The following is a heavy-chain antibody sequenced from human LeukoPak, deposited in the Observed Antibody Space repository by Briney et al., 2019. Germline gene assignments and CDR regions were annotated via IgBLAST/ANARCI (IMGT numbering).Heavy chain of an antibody. CDR2: IKQDGSEK. Sequence: PGGSLRLSCAASGFTFSSYWMSWVRQAPGKGLEWVANIKQDGSEKYYVDSVKGRFTISRDSAKNSLYLQMNSLRAEDTAVYYCARDRGYCSSTSCYYFDYWGQGTLVTVSS. CDR1: GFTFSSYW. D-gene: IGHD2-2*01. CDR3: ARDRGYCSSTSCYYFDY. J-gene: IGHJ4*02. V-gene: IGHV3-7*03.